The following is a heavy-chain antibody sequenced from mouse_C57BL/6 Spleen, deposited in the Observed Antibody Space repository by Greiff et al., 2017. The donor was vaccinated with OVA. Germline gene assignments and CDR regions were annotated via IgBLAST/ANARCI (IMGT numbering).Heavy chain of an antibody. V-gene: IGHV1-64*01. CDR2: IHPNSGST. CDR1: GYTFTSYW. Sequence: QVQLQQPGAELVKPGASVKLSCKASGYTFTSYWMHWVKQRPGQGLEWIGMIHPNSGSTNYNEKFKSKATLTVDKSSSTAYMQLSSLTSKDSAVYYCARAYSPFDYWGQGTTLTVSS. D-gene: IGHD2-10*01. J-gene: IGHJ2*01. CDR3: ARAYSPFDY.